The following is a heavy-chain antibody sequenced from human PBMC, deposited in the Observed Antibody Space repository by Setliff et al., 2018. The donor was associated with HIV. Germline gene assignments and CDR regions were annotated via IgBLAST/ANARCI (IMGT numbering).Heavy chain of an antibody. J-gene: IGHJ5*01. V-gene: IGHV1-18*01. CDR2: ISGNNANT. Sequence: ASVKVSCKASGYVFTDYDIFWVRQAPGRGLEWVGWISGNNANTNYAQKLQGRVTMTTDTSTSTAYMELRRLRSDDTAVYYCTRSVLQFFGGVLRDGDPAPQRRAVALIIIPINEYKPLQGLSWG. D-gene: IGHD3-3*01. CDR1: GYVFTDYD. CDR3: TRSVLQFFGGVLRDGDPAPQRRAVALIIIPINEYKPLQGLS.